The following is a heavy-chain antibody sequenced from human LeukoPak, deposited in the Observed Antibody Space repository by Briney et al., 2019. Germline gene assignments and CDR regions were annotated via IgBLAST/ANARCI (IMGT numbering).Heavy chain of an antibody. Sequence: AGGSLRLSCAASGFTFSDHYISWVRQAPGKGLEWVSYISLRGDSIYYADSVKGRFTISRDNAKNSLYLQMNNLRVEDTAVYYCARGHYGLDVWGQGTTVTVSS. CDR2: ISLRGDSI. V-gene: IGHV3-11*01. CDR1: GFTFSDHY. CDR3: ARGHYGLDV. J-gene: IGHJ6*02.